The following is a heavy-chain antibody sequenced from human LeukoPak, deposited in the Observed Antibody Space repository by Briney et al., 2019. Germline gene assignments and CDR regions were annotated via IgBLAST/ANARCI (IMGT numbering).Heavy chain of an antibody. Sequence: SETLSLTCTVSGGSISSYYWSWVRQPPGKGLEWIGFVYYIGSTNYSPSLKSRVTISVDTSKNQFSLKLRSVTAADTAVYYCARISSSNWYNERGAFDVWGQGTMVTVSS. CDR3: ARISSSNWYNERGAFDV. CDR1: GGSISSYY. V-gene: IGHV4-59*01. D-gene: IGHD6-13*01. CDR2: VYYIGST. J-gene: IGHJ3*01.